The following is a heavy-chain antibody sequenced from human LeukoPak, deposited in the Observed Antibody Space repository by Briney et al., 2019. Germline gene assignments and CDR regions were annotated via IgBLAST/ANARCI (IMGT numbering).Heavy chain of an antibody. D-gene: IGHD3-3*01. J-gene: IGHJ4*02. CDR2: ISGSGGST. V-gene: IGHV3-23*01. Sequence: GGSLRLSCAASGFTFSSYWMSWVRQAPGKGLEWVSAISGSGGSTYYADSVKGWFTISRDNSKNTLYLQMNSLRAEDTAVYYCAKDLRFYDFWSGSVYWGQGTLVTVSS. CDR1: GFTFSSYW. CDR3: AKDLRFYDFWSGSVY.